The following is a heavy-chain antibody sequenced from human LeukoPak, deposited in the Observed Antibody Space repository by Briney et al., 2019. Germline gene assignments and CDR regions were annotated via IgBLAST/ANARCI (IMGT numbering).Heavy chain of an antibody. Sequence: SETLSLTCTVSGYSISSGYYWGWIRQPPGKGLEWIGSIYHSGSTYHNPPLKSRVTIPVDTSNNQFSLKLSSVPAADTAVYYCAGVQCGYSGRTTPQSNGFDPWGQGTLVTVSS. CDR3: AGVQCGYSGRTTPQSNGFDP. V-gene: IGHV4-38-2*02. D-gene: IGHD5-12*01. J-gene: IGHJ5*02. CDR2: IYHSGST. CDR1: GYSISSGYY.